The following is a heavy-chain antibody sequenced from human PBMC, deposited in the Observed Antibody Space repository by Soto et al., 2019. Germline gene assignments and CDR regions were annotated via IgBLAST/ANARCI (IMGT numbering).Heavy chain of an antibody. CDR3: AKDHGITIFGVVIMPPPGMDV. V-gene: IGHV3-23*01. D-gene: IGHD3-3*01. CDR1: GFTFSSYA. CDR2: ISGSGGST. Sequence: EAQLLESGGGLVQPGGSLRLSCAASGFTFSSYAMSWVRQAPGKGLEWVSAISGSGGSTYYADSVKGRFTISRDNSKNTLYLQMNSLRAEDTAVYYCAKDHGITIFGVVIMPPPGMDVWGQGTTVTVSS. J-gene: IGHJ6*02.